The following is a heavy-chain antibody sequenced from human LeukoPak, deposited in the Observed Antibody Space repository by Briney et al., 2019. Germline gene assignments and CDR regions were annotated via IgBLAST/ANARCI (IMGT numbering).Heavy chain of an antibody. V-gene: IGHV3-23*01. CDR2: ISGSGGST. CDR1: GFTFSSYA. D-gene: IGHD1-1*01. Sequence: PGGSLRLSCAASGFTFSSYAMSWVRQAPGKGLEWVSAISGSGGSTYYADSVKGRFTISRDNSKNTLYLQMNSLRAEDTAVYYCARPPQRTYNWNDARAFDIWGQGTMVTVSS. J-gene: IGHJ3*02. CDR3: ARPPQRTYNWNDARAFDI.